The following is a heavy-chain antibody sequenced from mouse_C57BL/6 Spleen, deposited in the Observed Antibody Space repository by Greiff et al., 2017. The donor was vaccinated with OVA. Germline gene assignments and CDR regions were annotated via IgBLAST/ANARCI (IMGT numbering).Heavy chain of an antibody. CDR1: GYTFTSYW. CDR3: ASDYGSSYFDY. J-gene: IGHJ2*01. Sequence: QVQLQQPGAELVKPGASVKLSCKASGYTFTSYWMQWVKQRPGQGLEWIGEIDPSDSYTNYNQKFKGKATLTVDTSSSTAYMQLSSLTSEDSAVYYCASDYGSSYFDYWGQGTTRTVSS. D-gene: IGHD1-1*01. CDR2: IDPSDSYT. V-gene: IGHV1-50*01.